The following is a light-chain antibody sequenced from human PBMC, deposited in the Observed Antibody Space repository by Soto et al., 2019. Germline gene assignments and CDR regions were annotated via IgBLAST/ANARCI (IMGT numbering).Light chain of an antibody. V-gene: IGKV3-20*01. CDR1: QSVSNNY. CDR3: QQYGSSGT. CDR2: GAS. J-gene: IGKJ1*01. Sequence: EVVMRHSPATLSVYPGECATLFGRASQSVSNNYLAWYQQKPGQAPRLLIYGASSRATGIPDRFSGSGSGTDFTLTISRLEPEDFAVYYCQQYGSSGTFGQGTKWIS.